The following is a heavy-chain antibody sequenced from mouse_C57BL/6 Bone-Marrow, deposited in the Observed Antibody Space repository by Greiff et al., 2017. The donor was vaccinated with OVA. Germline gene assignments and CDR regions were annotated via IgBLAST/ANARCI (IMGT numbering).Heavy chain of an antibody. CDR2: ISGGGGNT. CDR1: GFTFSSYT. J-gene: IGHJ2*01. CDR3: ARREDDYDFDY. Sequence: EVQLVESGGGLVKPGGSLKLSCAASGFTFSSYTMSWVRQTPEKRLEWVATISGGGGNTYYPDSVKGRFTISRDNAKNTLYLQMSSLRSEDTALYYCARREDDYDFDYWGQGPTLTVSS. V-gene: IGHV5-9*01. D-gene: IGHD2-4*01.